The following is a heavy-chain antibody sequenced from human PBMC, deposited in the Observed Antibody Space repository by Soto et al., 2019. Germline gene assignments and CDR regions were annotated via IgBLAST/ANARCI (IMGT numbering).Heavy chain of an antibody. D-gene: IGHD6-19*01. Sequence: LSLPCSVSGGSISGSYWSWIRQSPGKGLEWLGYVYYTGSTNYSPSLRSRVSISVDTSKNEFSLRLSSVTAADTAVYFCARSVAVPGAHIDYWGQGTQVTVSS. CDR3: ARSVAVPGAHIDY. CDR2: VYYTGST. V-gene: IGHV4-59*01. J-gene: IGHJ4*02. CDR1: GGSISGSY.